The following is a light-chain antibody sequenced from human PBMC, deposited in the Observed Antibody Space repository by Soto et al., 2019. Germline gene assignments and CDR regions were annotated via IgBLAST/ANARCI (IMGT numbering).Light chain of an antibody. Sequence: QSVLTQPASVSGSPGQSITISCTGTSSDVGGYNYVSWYQQDPGKAPKLLIYEVSNRPSGVSNRLSGSKSGNTASLTISGLQAEDEADYYCISYTSGSSLYVFGTGTRSPS. V-gene: IGLV2-14*01. J-gene: IGLJ1*01. CDR3: ISYTSGSSLYV. CDR1: SSDVGGYNY. CDR2: EVS.